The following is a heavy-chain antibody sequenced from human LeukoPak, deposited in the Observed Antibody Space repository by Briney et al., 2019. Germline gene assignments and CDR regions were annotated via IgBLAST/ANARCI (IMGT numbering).Heavy chain of an antibody. CDR3: ARPLMYYYGSETYYWFDP. CDR1: GFTFSTYW. D-gene: IGHD3-10*01. J-gene: IGHJ5*02. CDR2: IKQDGSLK. Sequence: GGSLRLSCEASGFTFSTYWMGWVRQAPGKGLEWVANIKQDGSLKYYVDSVKGRFTISRDNAKNSLYLQMNSLRAEDTAMYYCARPLMYYYGSETYYWFDPWGQGTLVTVSS. V-gene: IGHV3-7*01.